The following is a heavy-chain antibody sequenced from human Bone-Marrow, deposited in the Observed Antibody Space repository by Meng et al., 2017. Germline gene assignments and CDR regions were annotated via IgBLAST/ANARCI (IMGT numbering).Heavy chain of an antibody. J-gene: IGHJ6*02. V-gene: IGHV3-74*01. CDR2: INSDGSST. Sequence: GGSLRPSCAAPGFTFSSYWMHWVRQAPGKGLVWVARINSDGSSTSYADSVKGRFTISRDNAKNTLYLQMNSLRAEDTAVYYCARDRSYSSGGGMDVWGQGTTVTVSS. D-gene: IGHD6-19*01. CDR3: ARDRSYSSGGGMDV. CDR1: GFTFSSYW.